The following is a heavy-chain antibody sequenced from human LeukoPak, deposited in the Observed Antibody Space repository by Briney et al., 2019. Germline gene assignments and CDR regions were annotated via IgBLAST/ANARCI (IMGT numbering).Heavy chain of an antibody. CDR3: ASTYITGTAHFDY. J-gene: IGHJ4*02. Sequence: SETLSLTCAVYGGSFSGYYWSWIRQPPGKGLDWIGEINHSGSTNYNPSLKSRVTISVDTSKNQFSLKLSSVTAAATAVYYCASTYITGTAHFDYWGQGTLVTVSS. D-gene: IGHD1-20*01. CDR1: GGSFSGYY. V-gene: IGHV4-34*01. CDR2: INHSGST.